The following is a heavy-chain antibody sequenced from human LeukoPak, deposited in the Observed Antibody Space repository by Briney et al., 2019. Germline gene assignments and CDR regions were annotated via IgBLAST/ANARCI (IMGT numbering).Heavy chain of an antibody. CDR1: GYTFTSYG. CDR2: ISAYNGNT. J-gene: IGHJ4*02. CDR3: ARPYYYDSTGYYQYYFDY. V-gene: IGHV1-18*01. D-gene: IGHD3-22*01. Sequence: WASVKVSCKASGYTFTSYGISWVRQAPGQGLEWMGWISAYNGNTNYAQKLQGRVTMTTDTSTSTAYMELRSLRSDDTAVYYCARPYYYDSTGYYQYYFDYWGQGTLVTVSS.